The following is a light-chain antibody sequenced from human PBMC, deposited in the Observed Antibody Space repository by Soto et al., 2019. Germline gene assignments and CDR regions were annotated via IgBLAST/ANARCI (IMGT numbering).Light chain of an antibody. V-gene: IGLV1-40*01. CDR2: DPN. Sequence: QSVLTQPPSVSGAPGQRVTISCTGSSSNIGAGYDVHWYQQIPGTAPKLLIYDPNNRPSGVPDRFSGSKSGTSASLAITGLQAEDEADYYCLSYDTSLTGWVFGGGTKLTVL. CDR1: SSNIGAGYD. CDR3: LSYDTSLTGWV. J-gene: IGLJ3*02.